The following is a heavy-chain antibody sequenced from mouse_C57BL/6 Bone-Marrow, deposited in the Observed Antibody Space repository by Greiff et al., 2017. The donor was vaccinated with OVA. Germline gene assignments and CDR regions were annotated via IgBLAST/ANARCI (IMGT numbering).Heavy chain of an antibody. CDR1: GFTFSDYG. Sequence: EVMLVESGAGLVKPGGSLKLSCAASGFTFSDYGMHWVRQAPEQGLEWVAYISTGSSTIYYADTVKGRFTITGDKAKNTLYLQMSSLRSEDTAVYYCARGPGSSYEFAYWGQGTLVTVSA. CDR3: ARGPGSSYEFAY. V-gene: IGHV5-17*01. CDR2: ISTGSSTI. J-gene: IGHJ3*01. D-gene: IGHD1-1*01.